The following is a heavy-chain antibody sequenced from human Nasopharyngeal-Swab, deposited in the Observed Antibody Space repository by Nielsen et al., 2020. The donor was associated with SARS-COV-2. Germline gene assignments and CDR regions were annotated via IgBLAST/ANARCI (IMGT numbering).Heavy chain of an antibody. J-gene: IGHJ5*02. CDR2: ISHNSGT. CDR3: AKEGATGWFDP. CDR1: SVSITSQY. Sequence: SETLSLTCIVSSVSITSQYWGWIRQPPGEGLGWIGYISHNSGTSSNRSLKSRVTMFMDPSRNQFSLRLRSVTAADTAVYYCAKEGATGWFDPWDQGTLVTVSS. V-gene: IGHV4-59*11.